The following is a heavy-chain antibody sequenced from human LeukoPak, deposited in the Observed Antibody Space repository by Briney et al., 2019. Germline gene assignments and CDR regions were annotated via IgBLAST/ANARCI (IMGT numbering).Heavy chain of an antibody. V-gene: IGHV1-46*01. CDR3: AGERGYSGYDSGYSY. CDR1: GYTFTDYY. D-gene: IGHD5-12*01. J-gene: IGHJ4*02. CDR2: INPSGGST. Sequence: ASVKVSFKASGYTFTDYYMHWVRQAPGQGLEWMGIINPSGGSTSYAQKFQGRVTMTRDMSTSTVYMELSSLRSEDTAVYYCAGERGYSGYDSGYSYWGQGTLVTVSS.